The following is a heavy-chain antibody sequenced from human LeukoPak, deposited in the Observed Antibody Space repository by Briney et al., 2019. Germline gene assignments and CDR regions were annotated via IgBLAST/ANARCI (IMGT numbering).Heavy chain of an antibody. CDR2: IYTSGST. V-gene: IGHV4-61*02. Sequence: KPSETLSLTCTVSGGSISSGSYYWSWIRQPAGKGLEWIGRIYTSGSTNYNPSLKSRVTISADTSKNQFSLKLSSVTAADTAVYYCARGAGSQGGDYWGQGTLVTVSS. CDR3: ARGAGSQGGDY. CDR1: GGSISSGSYY. J-gene: IGHJ4*02. D-gene: IGHD1-26*01.